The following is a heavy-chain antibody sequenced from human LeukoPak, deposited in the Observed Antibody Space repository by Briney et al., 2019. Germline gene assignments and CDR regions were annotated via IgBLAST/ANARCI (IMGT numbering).Heavy chain of an antibody. CDR2: IYPGDSDT. CDR1: GYSFTNYW. V-gene: IGHV5-51*01. J-gene: IGHJ4*02. D-gene: IGHD2-2*01. CDR3: ARHWGGYCSSTSCPFDY. Sequence: GESLQISSKGCGYSFTNYWICWVRQMPGKGQELMGIIYPGDSDTRYSPSFQGQVTISADKSISTAYLQWSSLKASDTAMYYCARHWGGYCSSTSCPFDYWGQGTLVTVSA.